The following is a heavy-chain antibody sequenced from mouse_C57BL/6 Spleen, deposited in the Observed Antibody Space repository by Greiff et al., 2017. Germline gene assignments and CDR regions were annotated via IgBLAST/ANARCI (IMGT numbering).Heavy chain of an antibody. CDR1: GYTFTSYW. D-gene: IGHD3-3*01. J-gene: IGHJ2*01. V-gene: IGHV1-55*01. Sequence: QVQLQQPGAELVKPGASVKMSCKASGYTFTSYWITWVKQRPGPGLEWIGDIYPTSGRTNYNEKFKSKAILTVDTSSNTAYMQLSSLTSEDSAVFYWARAGPRGRSFDDWGQGTTLTVSS. CDR2: IYPTSGRT. CDR3: ARAGPRGRSFDD.